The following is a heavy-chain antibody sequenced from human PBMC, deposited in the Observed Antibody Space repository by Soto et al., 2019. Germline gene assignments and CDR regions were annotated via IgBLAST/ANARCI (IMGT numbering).Heavy chain of an antibody. J-gene: IGHJ4*02. V-gene: IGHV4-59*01. CDR3: ARDYGDYVIDY. D-gene: IGHD4-17*01. Sequence: PSETLSLTCTVSGGSISSYYWSWIRQPPGKGLEWIGYIYYSGSTNYNPSLKSRVTISVDTSKNQFSLKLSSVTAADTAVYYCARDYGDYVIDYWGQGTLVTVS. CDR2: IYYSGST. CDR1: GGSISSYY.